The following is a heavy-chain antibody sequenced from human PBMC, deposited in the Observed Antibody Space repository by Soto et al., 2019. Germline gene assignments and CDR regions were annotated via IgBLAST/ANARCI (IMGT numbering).Heavy chain of an antibody. V-gene: IGHV1-2*04. Sequence: ASVKVSCKASGYTFTGYYMHWVRQAPGQGLEWMGWINPNSGGTNYAQKFQGWVTMTRDTSISTAYMALSRLRSDDTAVYYCARGTGVDSSWNYYYYYMDGWGKGTTVTVSS. CDR3: ARGTGVDSSWNYYYYYMDG. D-gene: IGHD6-13*01. CDR2: INPNSGGT. CDR1: GYTFTGYY. J-gene: IGHJ6*03.